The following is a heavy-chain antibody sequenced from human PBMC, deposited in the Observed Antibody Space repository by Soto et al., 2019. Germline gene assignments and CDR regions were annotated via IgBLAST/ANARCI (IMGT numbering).Heavy chain of an antibody. CDR2: IYYSGST. Sequence: SETLSLTCTVSGGSISSYYWSWIRQPPGKGLEWIGYIYYSGSTNCNPSLKSRVTISVDTSKNQFSLKLSSVTAADTAVYYCARQGGSGSYYNDAFDIWGQGTMVTVSS. V-gene: IGHV4-59*08. CDR1: GGSISSYY. CDR3: ARQGGSGSYYNDAFDI. D-gene: IGHD3-10*01. J-gene: IGHJ3*02.